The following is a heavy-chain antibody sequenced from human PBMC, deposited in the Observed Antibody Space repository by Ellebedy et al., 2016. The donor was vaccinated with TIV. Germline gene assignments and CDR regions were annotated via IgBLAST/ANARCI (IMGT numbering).Heavy chain of an antibody. D-gene: IGHD3-10*01. CDR3: AKEYGSGRTFDY. CDR1: GFTFSSYA. Sequence: GESLKISXAASGFTFSSYAMSWVRQAPGKGLEWVSAISGSGDSTYYADSVKGRFTISRDNSKNTLYLQMNSLRAEDTAVYYCAKEYGSGRTFDYWGQGTLVTVSS. V-gene: IGHV3-23*01. J-gene: IGHJ4*02. CDR2: ISGSGDST.